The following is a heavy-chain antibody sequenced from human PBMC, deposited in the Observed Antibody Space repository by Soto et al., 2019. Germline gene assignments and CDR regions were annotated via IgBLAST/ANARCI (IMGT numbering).Heavy chain of an antibody. CDR3: ARDVPRCSGDTCRDY. CDR2: ISSSSSTI. D-gene: IGHD2-15*01. CDR1: GFMFTSYS. Sequence: EVQLVESGGGLVQPGESLRLSCAASGFMFTSYSMHWVRQAPGKGLEWVSYISSSSSTIYYADSVKGRFTISRDNGKNSLSLQMNSLRAEDTAVYYCARDVPRCSGDTCRDYWGQGTLVTVSS. V-gene: IGHV3-48*01. J-gene: IGHJ4*02.